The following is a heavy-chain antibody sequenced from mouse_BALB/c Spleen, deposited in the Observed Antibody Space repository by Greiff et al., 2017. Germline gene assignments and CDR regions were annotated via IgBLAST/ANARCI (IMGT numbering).Heavy chain of an antibody. D-gene: IGHD2-2*01. J-gene: IGHJ4*01. CDR3: AVYYGYDDYYAMDY. V-gene: IGHV2-2*02. Sequence: QVQLQQSGPGLVQPSQSLSITCTVSGFSLTSYGVHWVRQSPGKGLEWLGVIWSGGSTDYNAAFISRLSISKDNSKSQVFFKMNSLQANDTAIYYCAVYYGYDDYYAMDYWGQGTSVTVSS. CDR1: GFSLTSYG. CDR2: IWSGGST.